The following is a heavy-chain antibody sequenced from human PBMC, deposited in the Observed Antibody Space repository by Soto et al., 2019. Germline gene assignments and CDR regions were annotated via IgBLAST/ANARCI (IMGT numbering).Heavy chain of an antibody. V-gene: IGHV4-59*01. CDR1: GGSISSYY. J-gene: IGHJ4*02. CDR3: AREKSYYDISGLDY. Sequence: PSETLSLTCTVSGGSISSYYWSWIRQPPGKGLEWIGYIYYSGSTNYNPSLKSRVTISVDTSKNQFSLKLSSVTAADTAVYYCAREKSYYDISGLDYWGQGTLVTVAS. CDR2: IYYSGST. D-gene: IGHD3-22*01.